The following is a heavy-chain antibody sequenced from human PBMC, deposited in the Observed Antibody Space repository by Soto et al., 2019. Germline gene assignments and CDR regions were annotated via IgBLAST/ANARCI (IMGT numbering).Heavy chain of an antibody. V-gene: IGHV3-48*02. J-gene: IGHJ4*02. CDR3: SRRGALRRTSVDY. CDR2: IYSSGSPI. CDR1: GFTFSEYT. D-gene: IGHD4-17*01. Sequence: TGGSLRLSCVTSGFTFSEYTMSWVRQAPGKGLVWLSYIYSSGSPIYYADSVKGRFTISRDNDKSILYLQMSSLRDEDTAVYYCSRRGALRRTSVDYWGPGTLVT.